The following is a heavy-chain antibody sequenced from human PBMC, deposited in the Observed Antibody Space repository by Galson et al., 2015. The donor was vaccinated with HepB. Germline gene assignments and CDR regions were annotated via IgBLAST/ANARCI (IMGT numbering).Heavy chain of an antibody. Sequence: SVKVSCKASSHIFNNHGISWVRQAPGQGLEWMGWISGYNRNTDYAQNFQDRITMTTDTSTTTAYMDMRNLRSDDTAVYYCARSRYSTSPPDSWGQGTLVTVSS. CDR3: ARSRYSTSPPDS. D-gene: IGHD1-26*01. V-gene: IGHV1-18*01. CDR2: ISGYNRNT. CDR1: SHIFNNHG. J-gene: IGHJ5*01.